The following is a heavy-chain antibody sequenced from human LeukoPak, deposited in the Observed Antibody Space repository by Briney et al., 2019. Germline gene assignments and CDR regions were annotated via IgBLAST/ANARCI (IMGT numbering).Heavy chain of an antibody. CDR1: GFTFSSYE. D-gene: IGHD3-22*01. J-gene: IGHJ4*02. V-gene: IGHV3-48*03. Sequence: GGSLRLSCAASGFTFSSYEMNWVRQAPGKGLEWVSYISSSGSTIYYADSVKGRFTISRDNSKNTLYLQMNSLRAEDTAVYYCAKHYDTSGRPRAGFDSGGQGTLVTVSS. CDR2: ISSSGSTI. CDR3: AKHYDTSGRPRAGFDS.